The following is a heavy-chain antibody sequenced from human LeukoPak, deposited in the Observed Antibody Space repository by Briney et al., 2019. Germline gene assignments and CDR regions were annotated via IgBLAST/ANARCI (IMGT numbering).Heavy chain of an antibody. CDR3: ARKEYCSSTSCRRGDNWFDP. CDR1: GGSFSGYY. V-gene: IGHV4-34*01. J-gene: IGHJ5*02. CDR2: IYYSGST. Sequence: SETLSLTCAVYGGSFSGYYWSWIRRPPGKGLEWIGSIYYSGSTYYNPSLESRVTISVDTSKNQFSLKLSSVTAADTAVYYCARKEYCSSTSCRRGDNWFDPWGQGTLVTVSS. D-gene: IGHD2-2*01.